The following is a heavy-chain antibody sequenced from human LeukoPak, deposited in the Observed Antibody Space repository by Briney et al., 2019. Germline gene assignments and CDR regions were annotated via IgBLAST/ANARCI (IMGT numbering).Heavy chain of an antibody. J-gene: IGHJ6*03. CDR1: GGSFSGYY. CDR2: INHSGST. D-gene: IGHD1-14*01. V-gene: IGHV4-34*01. CDR3: ARSRAGRRGSFGQTTYYYYYMDV. Sequence: SETLSLTCAVYGGSFSGYYWSWIRQPPGKGLEWIGEINHSGSTNYNPSLKSRVTISVDTSKNQFSLKLSSVTAADTAVYYCARSRAGRRGSFGQTTYYYYYMDVWGKGTTVTISS.